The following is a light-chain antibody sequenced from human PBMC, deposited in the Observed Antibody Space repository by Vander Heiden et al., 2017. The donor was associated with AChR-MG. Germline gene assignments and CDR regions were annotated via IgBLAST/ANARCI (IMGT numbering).Light chain of an antibody. J-gene: IGKJ1*01. V-gene: IGKV1-5*01. Sequence: DIQMTQSHSTLSAFVGDRVTRTCRASQSIDRWLAWYQQKPGKAPKLLIFDASSLQAVVPSRFSGSGFDTEFTRTISGLQPDDFATYYCQQYDSYSLWPFGQGTKVEIK. CDR1: QSIDRW. CDR2: DAS. CDR3: QQYDSYSLWP.